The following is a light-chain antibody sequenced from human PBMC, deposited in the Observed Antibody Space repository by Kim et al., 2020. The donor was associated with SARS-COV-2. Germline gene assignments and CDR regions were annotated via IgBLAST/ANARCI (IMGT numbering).Light chain of an antibody. Sequence: ASVGDRVTVTCRASQSISKWLAWYQQKPGTAPNLLVYKASTLESGVPSRFSGSGSGTEFTLTISSLQPNDFATYFCQQYSSGSGTTFGQGTKLEI. V-gene: IGKV1-5*03. CDR3: QQYSSGSGTT. CDR2: KAS. J-gene: IGKJ2*01. CDR1: QSISKW.